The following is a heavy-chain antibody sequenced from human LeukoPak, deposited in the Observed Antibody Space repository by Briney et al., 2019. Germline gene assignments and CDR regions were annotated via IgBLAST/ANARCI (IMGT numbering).Heavy chain of an antibody. CDR3: ARHRRASDWFIDL. CDR2: IFYSGSP. Sequence: PSETLSLTCTVSGGSISSYFWGWIRQPPGKGLEWIGSIFYSGSPYHTPSLKSRLTVSVDTSKNQFSLKLSSVTAADTAVYYCARHRRASDWFIDLWGRGTLVTVSS. V-gene: IGHV4-39*01. D-gene: IGHD6-19*01. CDR1: GGSISSYF. J-gene: IGHJ2*01.